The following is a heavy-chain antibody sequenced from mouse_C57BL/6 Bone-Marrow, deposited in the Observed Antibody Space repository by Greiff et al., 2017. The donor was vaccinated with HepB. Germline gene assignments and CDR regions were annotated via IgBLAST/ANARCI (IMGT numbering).Heavy chain of an antibody. CDR1: GYTFTSYG. CDR2: IYPRSGNT. CDR3: ARSGSRYFDV. J-gene: IGHJ1*03. V-gene: IGHV1-81*01. D-gene: IGHD6-2*01. Sequence: QVQLQQSGAELARPGASVKLSCKASGYTFTSYGISWVKQRTGQGLEWIGEIYPRSGNTYYNEKFKGKATLTADKSSSTACMALRRLTSEDSAVYFCARSGSRYFDVWGTGTTVTVSS.